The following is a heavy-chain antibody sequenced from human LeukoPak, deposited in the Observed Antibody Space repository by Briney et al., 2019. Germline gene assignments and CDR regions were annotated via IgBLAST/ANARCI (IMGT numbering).Heavy chain of an antibody. D-gene: IGHD1-26*01. V-gene: IGHV6-1*01. CDR2: TYYRSKWYN. CDR1: GDTVSSKNAA. J-gene: IGHJ4*02. CDR3: AREGVGATMAN. Sequence: SQTLSLTCAISGDTVSSKNAAWNWIRQAAWIGLEWLGRTYYRSKWYNDYAVSVKSRININPDTSKNQFSLQLNSVTPEDTAVYYCAREGVGATMANWGQGTLVTVSS.